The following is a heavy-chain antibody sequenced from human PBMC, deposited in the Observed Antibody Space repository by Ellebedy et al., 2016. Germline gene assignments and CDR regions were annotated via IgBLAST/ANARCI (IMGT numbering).Heavy chain of an antibody. CDR2: ISGSGGST. CDR1: GFTFSSYA. V-gene: IGHV3-23*01. Sequence: GESLKISXAASGFTFSSYAMSWVRQAPGKGLEWVSAISGSGGSTYYADSVKGRFTISRDNSKNTLYLQMNSLRAEDTSVYYCTTNERGNFDYWGQGTLVTVSS. D-gene: IGHD1-1*01. CDR3: TTNERGNFDY. J-gene: IGHJ4*02.